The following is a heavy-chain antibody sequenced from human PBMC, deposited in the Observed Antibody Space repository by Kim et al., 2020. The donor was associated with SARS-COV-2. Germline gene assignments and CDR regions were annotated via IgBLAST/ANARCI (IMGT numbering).Heavy chain of an antibody. CDR1: GFTFASYA. Sequence: GGSLRLSCAASGFTFASYAMSWVRQAPGKGLEWVSAISGSGGSTYYVDSVKGRFTISRDNSKNTLYLQMNSVRAEDTAVYYCAKRGGSSAYGGGECYSVDYWGQGALVTVSS. D-gene: IGHD2-21*01. CDR3: AKRGGSSAYGGGECYSVDY. J-gene: IGHJ4*02. V-gene: IGHV3-23*01. CDR2: ISGSGGST.